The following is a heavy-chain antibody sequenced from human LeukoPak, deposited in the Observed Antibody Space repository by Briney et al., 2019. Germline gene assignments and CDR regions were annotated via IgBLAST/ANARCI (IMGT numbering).Heavy chain of an antibody. CDR1: GYTFTGYY. J-gene: IGHJ4*02. Sequence: GASVKVSCKASGYTFTGYYMHWVRQAPGQGLEWMGWINPNSGGTNYAQKFQGRVTMTRDTSISTAYMELSRLGSDDTAVYYCARDGFWSGQGFDYWGQGTLVTVSS. CDR3: ARDGFWSGQGFDY. V-gene: IGHV1-2*02. D-gene: IGHD3-3*01. CDR2: INPNSGGT.